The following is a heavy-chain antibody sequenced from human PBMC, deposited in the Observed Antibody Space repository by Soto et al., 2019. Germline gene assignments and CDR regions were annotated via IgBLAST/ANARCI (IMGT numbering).Heavy chain of an antibody. CDR3: ARGDYSSSWYVFDY. CDR2: IYYSGST. V-gene: IGHV4-39*07. D-gene: IGHD6-13*01. Sequence: PSETLSLTCTVSGGSISSSSYYWGWIRQPPGKGLEWIGSIYYSGSTYYNPSPKSRVTISVDTSKNQFSLKLSSVTAADTAVYYCARGDYSSSWYVFDYWGQGTLVTVSS. J-gene: IGHJ4*02. CDR1: GGSISSSSYY.